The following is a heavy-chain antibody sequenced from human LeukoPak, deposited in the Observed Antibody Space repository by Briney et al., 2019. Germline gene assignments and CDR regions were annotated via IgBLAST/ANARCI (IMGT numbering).Heavy chain of an antibody. V-gene: IGHV3-30-3*01. CDR1: GFTFSSYA. D-gene: IGHD3-22*01. J-gene: IGHJ4*02. CDR3: ARTRSSDYLTFDY. Sequence: GGSLRLSCAASGFTFSSYAMHWVRQAPGKGLEWVAVISYDGSNKYYADSVKGRFTISRDNSKNTLYLQMNSLRAEDTAVYYCARTRSSDYLTFDYWGQGILVTVSS. CDR2: ISYDGSNK.